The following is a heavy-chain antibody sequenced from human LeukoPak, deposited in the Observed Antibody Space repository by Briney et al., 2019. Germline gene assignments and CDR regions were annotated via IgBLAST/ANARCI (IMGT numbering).Heavy chain of an antibody. CDR2: ISTSGNTI. CDR1: GFTFSSYE. D-gene: IGHD1-1*01. Sequence: PGGSLRLSCAASGFTFSSYEMSWVRQAPGKGLEWVSYISTSGNTIYYADPVKGRFTISRDNAKNTLYLQMNSLRAEDTAVYFCGNQNVASPFPFDIWGQGTTVTVSS. V-gene: IGHV3-48*03. J-gene: IGHJ3*02. CDR3: GNQNVASPFPFDI.